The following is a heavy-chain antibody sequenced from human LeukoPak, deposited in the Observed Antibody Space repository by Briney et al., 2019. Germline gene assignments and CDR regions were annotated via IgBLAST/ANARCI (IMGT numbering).Heavy chain of an antibody. CDR3: ARERYCSSTSCYDRREVYYFDY. CDR1: GGSISSSNYY. D-gene: IGHD2-2*01. CDR2: INHSGST. Sequence: SETLSLTCTVSGGSISSSNYYWGWIRQPPGKGLEWIGEINHSGSTNYNPSLKSRVTISVDTSKNQFSLKLSSVTAADTAVYYCARERYCSSTSCYDRREVYYFDYWGQGTLVTVSS. V-gene: IGHV4-39*07. J-gene: IGHJ4*02.